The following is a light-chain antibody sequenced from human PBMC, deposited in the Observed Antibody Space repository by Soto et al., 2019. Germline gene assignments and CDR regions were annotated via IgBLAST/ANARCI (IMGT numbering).Light chain of an antibody. CDR3: QPDGSSGYT. CDR2: GAS. V-gene: IGKV3-20*01. J-gene: IGKJ2*01. Sequence: EIVLTQSPGTLSLSPGERATLSCRASQSVSSSYLAWYQQKPGQAPRLLIYGASSRATGIPDRFSGSGSGTDFTLTINRLEPEDFAVYYCQPDGSSGYTFGQGTKLEIK. CDR1: QSVSSSY.